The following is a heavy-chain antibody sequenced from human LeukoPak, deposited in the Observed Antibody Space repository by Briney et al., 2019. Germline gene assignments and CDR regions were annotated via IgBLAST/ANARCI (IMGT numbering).Heavy chain of an antibody. CDR1: GGSISSYY. CDR3: ARTRRWNYFDY. J-gene: IGHJ4*02. V-gene: IGHV4-59*12. CDR2: IYYSGST. D-gene: IGHD6-6*01. Sequence: SETLSLTCTVSGGSISSYYWSWIRQPPGKGLEWIGYIYYSGSTNYNPSLKSRVTISVDTSKNQFSLKLSSVTAADTAVYYCARTRRWNYFDYWGQGTLVTVSS.